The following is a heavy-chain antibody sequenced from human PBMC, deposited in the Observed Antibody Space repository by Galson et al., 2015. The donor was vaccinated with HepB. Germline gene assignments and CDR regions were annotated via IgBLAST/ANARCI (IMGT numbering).Heavy chain of an antibody. CDR3: AHHRGGGYNY. V-gene: IGHV2-5*02. D-gene: IGHD3-22*01. CDR1: GLSHSSSGVG. J-gene: IGHJ4*02. CDR2: IYRDDDK. Sequence: PALVKPTQTLTLTCTFSGLSHSSSGVGVGWIRQPPGKALEWLALIYRDDDKRYNPSLKSRLTVTKDTSKNQVVLTMTNMDPVDTATYFCAHHRGGGYNYWGQGTLVTVSS.